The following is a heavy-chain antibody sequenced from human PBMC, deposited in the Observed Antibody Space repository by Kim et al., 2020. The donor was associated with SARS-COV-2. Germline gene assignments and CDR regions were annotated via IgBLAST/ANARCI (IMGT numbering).Heavy chain of an antibody. CDR3: AGRLSNTSGWGSHYCDL. J-gene: IGHJ4*02. CDR2: INHSGRT. V-gene: IGHV4-34*01. D-gene: IGHD3-10*01. Sequence: SETLSLTCVVYGGSFICYYWSWILQPPGKGLEWIGEINHSGRTNYNPSLKSRVTISVDTSKNQFSLKLTSVTAADTAVYYCAGRLSNTSGWGSHYCDLWGQGTLVTVSS. CDR1: GGSFICYY.